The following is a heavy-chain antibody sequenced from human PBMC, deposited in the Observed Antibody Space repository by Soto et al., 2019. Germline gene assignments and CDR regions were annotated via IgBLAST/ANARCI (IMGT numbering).Heavy chain of an antibody. D-gene: IGHD6-25*01. CDR2: IYKNGNA. J-gene: IGHJ4*02. Sequence: SETLSLTCTVSGAPMTSDGYYWSWIRQHPGKGLEWIGYIYKNGNAYYNTSLSSRPTISVDTSKNQISMNLSTVTAADTAVYYCARAAGRTPLDYWGQGTLVTVSS. CDR1: GAPMTSDGYY. CDR3: ARAAGRTPLDY. V-gene: IGHV4-31*03.